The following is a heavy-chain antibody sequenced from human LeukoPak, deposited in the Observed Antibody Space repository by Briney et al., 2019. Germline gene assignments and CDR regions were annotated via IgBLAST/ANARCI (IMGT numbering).Heavy chain of an antibody. V-gene: IGHV1-46*01. CDR2: INPDGGNT. CDR3: ARIRDGYNDAYDL. J-gene: IGHJ3*01. Sequence: ASVKVSCKASGYTFTNSYIHWVRQAPGQDLEWMGLINPDGGNTNYAQNFQGRVTLTRDTSTSTVYMELSSLRSEDTAIYYCARIRDGYNDAYDLWGQGTVVTVPS. CDR1: GYTFTNSY. D-gene: IGHD5-24*01.